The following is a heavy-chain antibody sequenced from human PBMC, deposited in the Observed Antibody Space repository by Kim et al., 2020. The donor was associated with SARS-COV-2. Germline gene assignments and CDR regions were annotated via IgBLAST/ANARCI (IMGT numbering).Heavy chain of an antibody. V-gene: IGHV3-49*03. CDR1: GFTFGDYA. Sequence: GGSLRLSCTASGFTFGDYAMSWFRQAPGKGLEWVGFIRSKAYGGTTEYAASVKGRFTISRDDSKSIAYLQMNSLKTEDTAVYYCTRREQLALYYYGMDVWGQGTTVTVSS. CDR3: TRREQLALYYYGMDV. D-gene: IGHD6-6*01. J-gene: IGHJ6*02. CDR2: IRSKAYGGTT.